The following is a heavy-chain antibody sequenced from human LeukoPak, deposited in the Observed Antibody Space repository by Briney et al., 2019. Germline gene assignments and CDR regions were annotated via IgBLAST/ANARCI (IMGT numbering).Heavy chain of an antibody. J-gene: IGHJ4*02. CDR2: IKPDGSDE. CDR3: VTGGHYSGT. D-gene: IGHD2-21*01. CDR1: GFTSSSHW. Sequence: GGSLRPSCAASGFTSSSHWMSWVRQAPGKGLEWVATIKPDGSDENYVDSVKGRFTISRDNAKNSLHLQMSSLRGEDTALYYCVTGGHYSGTWGQGSLVTVSA. V-gene: IGHV3-7*01.